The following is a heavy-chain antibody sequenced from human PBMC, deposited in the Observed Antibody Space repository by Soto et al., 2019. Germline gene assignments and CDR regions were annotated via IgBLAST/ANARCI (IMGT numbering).Heavy chain of an antibody. J-gene: IGHJ4*02. CDR2: IYTSGST. CDR3: ARDLRVGYSSSGFDY. V-gene: IGHV4-4*07. CDR1: GGSISSYY. Sequence: SETLSLTCTVSGGSISSYYWSWIRQPAGKGLEWIGRIYTSGSTNYNPSLKSRVTMSVDTSKNQLSLKLSSVTAADTAVYYCARDLRVGYSSSGFDYWGQGTLVTVSS. D-gene: IGHD6-13*01.